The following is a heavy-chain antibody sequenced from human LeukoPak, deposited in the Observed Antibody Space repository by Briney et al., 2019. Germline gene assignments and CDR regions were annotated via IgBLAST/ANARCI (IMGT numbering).Heavy chain of an antibody. V-gene: IGHV3-7*01. CDR1: GFTLSSYW. CDR2: IKHNGDEL. Sequence: PGGPLRLSCAASGFTLSSYWMTWVRQAPGKGLEWVANIKHNGDELNYVDSVEDRFTISRDNAKNSLYLHMTSLRAEDTAVYYCARELRTFDSWGQGTLVTVSS. D-gene: IGHD3-16*01. J-gene: IGHJ4*02. CDR3: ARELRTFDS.